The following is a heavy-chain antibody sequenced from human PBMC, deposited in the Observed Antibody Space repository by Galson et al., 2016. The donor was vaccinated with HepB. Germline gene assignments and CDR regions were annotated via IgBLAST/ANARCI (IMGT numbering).Heavy chain of an antibody. Sequence: TLSLTCTVSGGSISSIHYYWSWIRQHPGEGLEWIGHIDYSGSTYYNPSLKSGVTISRDTSKSQFFLKLSSVTAAVTAVYYCARAARSGYSVFDYWGQGTLVTVSS. J-gene: IGHJ4*02. D-gene: IGHD3-22*01. CDR2: IDYSGST. CDR3: ARAARSGYSVFDY. CDR1: GGSISSIHYY. V-gene: IGHV4-31*03.